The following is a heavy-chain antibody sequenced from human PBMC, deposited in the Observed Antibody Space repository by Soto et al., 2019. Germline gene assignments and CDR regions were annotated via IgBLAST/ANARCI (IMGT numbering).Heavy chain of an antibody. J-gene: IGHJ6*02. D-gene: IGHD2-2*01. CDR3: ARGHCSSTSCRRGYYYYGMDV. Sequence: GGSLRLFCAASGFTFSSYGMHWVRQAPGKGLEWVAVIWYDGSNKYYADSVKGRFTISRDNSKNTLYLQMNSLRAEDTAVYYCARGHCSSTSCRRGYYYYGMDVWGQGTTVTVSS. V-gene: IGHV3-33*01. CDR1: GFTFSSYG. CDR2: IWYDGSNK.